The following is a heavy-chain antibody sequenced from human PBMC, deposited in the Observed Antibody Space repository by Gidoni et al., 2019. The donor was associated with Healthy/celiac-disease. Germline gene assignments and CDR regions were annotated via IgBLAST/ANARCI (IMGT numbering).Heavy chain of an antibody. CDR1: GFPFSSYA. D-gene: IGHD6-19*01. Sequence: QVQLVESGGGVVQPGRSLRLSCAASGFPFSSYAMHWVRQAPGKGLEWVAVISYDGSNKYYADSVKGRFTISRDNSKNTLYLQMNSLRAEDTAVYYCASTPEGIAVAGIVRTVDPWGQGTLVTVSS. V-gene: IGHV3-30-3*01. CDR3: ASTPEGIAVAGIVRTVDP. J-gene: IGHJ5*02. CDR2: ISYDGSNK.